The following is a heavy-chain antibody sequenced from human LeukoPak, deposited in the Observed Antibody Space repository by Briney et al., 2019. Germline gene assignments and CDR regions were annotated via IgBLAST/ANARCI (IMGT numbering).Heavy chain of an antibody. Sequence: GGSLRLSCAASGFIFSNYAMSWVRQAPGKGLEWVSHITSGDNTYYADSVKGRFTISRDNSKNTMYLQMNSLRAEDTAVYFCARAYSSSWFDHWGQGILVTVSS. J-gene: IGHJ5*02. V-gene: IGHV3-23*01. D-gene: IGHD6-19*01. CDR2: ITSGDNT. CDR3: ARAYSSSWFDH. CDR1: GFIFSNYA.